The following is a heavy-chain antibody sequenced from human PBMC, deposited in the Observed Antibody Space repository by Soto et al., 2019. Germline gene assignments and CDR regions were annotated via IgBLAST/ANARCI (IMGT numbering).Heavy chain of an antibody. CDR1: EYTFIGYY. CDR3: ARSTSWYNNCFDP. Sequence: QVQVVQSGAEVKKPGASVKVSCKASEYTFIGYYMHWVRQAPGQGLEWMGWINPNTSGTNYAQKFQDRVTMTRDTSISTAYMELSRLTSDDTAVYYGARSTSWYNNCFDPWGQGTLVTVSS. V-gene: IGHV1-2*02. J-gene: IGHJ5*02. D-gene: IGHD1-1*01. CDR2: INPNTSGT.